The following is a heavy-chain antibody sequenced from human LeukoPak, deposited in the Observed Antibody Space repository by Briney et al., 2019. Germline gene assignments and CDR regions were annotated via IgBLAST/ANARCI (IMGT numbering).Heavy chain of an antibody. CDR1: GFTVSNNY. CDR3: ARDSDSGYGPFAS. Sequence: GGSLRLSCAASGFTVSNNYMSWVRQAPGKGLEWVSVIHSGGTTNYADSVQGRFTISRDNSKTTVYLHMNSLRAKDTAVYYCARDSDSGYGPFASWGQGTLVTVSS. J-gene: IGHJ4*02. CDR2: IHSGGTT. V-gene: IGHV3-53*01. D-gene: IGHD5-12*01.